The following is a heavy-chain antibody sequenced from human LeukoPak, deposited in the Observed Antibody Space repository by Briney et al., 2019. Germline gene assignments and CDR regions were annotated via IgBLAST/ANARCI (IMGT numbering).Heavy chain of an antibody. CDR1: GFTFSSYS. Sequence: GGSLRLSCAASGFTFSSYSMNWVRQAPGKGLEWVSFISTSSSYIHYADSVKGRFTISRDNAKNLLYLQMNSLRAEDTAVYYCARTYYDILTGYNPYFDYWGQGILVTVSS. CDR2: ISTSSSYI. V-gene: IGHV3-21*01. J-gene: IGHJ4*02. CDR3: ARTYYDILTGYNPYFDY. D-gene: IGHD3-9*01.